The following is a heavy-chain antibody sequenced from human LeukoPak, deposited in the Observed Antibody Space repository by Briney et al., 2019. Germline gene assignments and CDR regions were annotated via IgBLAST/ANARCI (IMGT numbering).Heavy chain of an antibody. D-gene: IGHD1-26*01. Sequence: SETLSLTRTVSGGSISSSSYYWGWIRQPPGKGLEWIGSIYYSGSTYYNPSLKSRVTISVDTSKNQFSLKLSSVTAADTAVYYCATTTIRLGYWGQGTLVTVSS. CDR2: IYYSGST. CDR1: GGSISSSSYY. CDR3: ATTTIRLGY. J-gene: IGHJ4*02. V-gene: IGHV4-39*01.